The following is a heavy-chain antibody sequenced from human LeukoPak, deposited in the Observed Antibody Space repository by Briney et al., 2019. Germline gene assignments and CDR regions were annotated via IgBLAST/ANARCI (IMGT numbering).Heavy chain of an antibody. D-gene: IGHD3-22*01. J-gene: IGHJ1*01. CDR3: ARQFYESRSPHAKYFQQ. Sequence: SETLSLTCSVSGGSLSSSSYYWGWIRQAPGRGLEWIGNIYYSGSTYYSPSLKSRVTISLDTSKNQFSLKLNSVTAADTAVYYCARQFYESRSPHAKYFQQWGQGTPVTVSS. V-gene: IGHV4-39*01. CDR2: IYYSGST. CDR1: GGSLSSSSYY.